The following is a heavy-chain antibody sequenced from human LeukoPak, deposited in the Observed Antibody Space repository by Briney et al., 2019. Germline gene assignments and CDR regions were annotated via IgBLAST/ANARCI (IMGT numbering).Heavy chain of an antibody. D-gene: IGHD2-2*01. V-gene: IGHV3-21*01. CDR3: ARDRVPAAFDP. J-gene: IGHJ5*02. Sequence: GRSLRLSCAASGFTFSSYAMHWVRQAPGKGLEWVSSISSSSSYIYYADSVKGRFTISRDNAKNSLYLQMNSLRAEDTAVYYCARDRVPAAFDPWGQGTLVTVSS. CDR2: ISSSSSYI. CDR1: GFTFSSYA.